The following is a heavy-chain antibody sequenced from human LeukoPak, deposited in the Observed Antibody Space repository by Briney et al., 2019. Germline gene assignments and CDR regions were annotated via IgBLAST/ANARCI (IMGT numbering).Heavy chain of an antibody. V-gene: IGHV4-59*01. CDR3: ARGGYSYGYDDDFDY. CDR2: IYNSGST. CDR1: GGSISSYY. J-gene: IGHJ4*02. Sequence: SETLSLTCTVSGGSISSYYWSWIRQPPGKGLEWXGYIYNSGSTNYNPSLKSRVTISVDTSKNKFSLKLSSVTAADTAVYYCARGGYSYGYDDDFDYWGQGTLVTVSS. D-gene: IGHD5-18*01.